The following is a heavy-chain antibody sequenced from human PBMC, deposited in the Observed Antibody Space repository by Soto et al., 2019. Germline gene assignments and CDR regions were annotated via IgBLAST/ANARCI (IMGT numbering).Heavy chain of an antibody. CDR3: ARHPARLARIGWVDP. J-gene: IGHJ5*02. V-gene: IGHV3-48*01. D-gene: IGHD3-10*01. CDR2: ISSSSSTI. Sequence: EVQLVESGGGLVQPGGSLRLSCAASGFTFSSYSMNWVRQAPGKGLEWVSYISSSSSTIYYADSVKGRFTISRDNAKNSRYMQMSSLTAEDTAVYYCARHPARLARIGWVDPWGQGTLVTVSS. CDR1: GFTFSSYS.